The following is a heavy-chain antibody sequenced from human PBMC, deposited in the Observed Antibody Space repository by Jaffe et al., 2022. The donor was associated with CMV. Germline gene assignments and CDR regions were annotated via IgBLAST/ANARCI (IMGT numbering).Heavy chain of an antibody. CDR1: GFTFGDYA. Sequence: EVQLVESGGGLVKPGRSLRLSCTASGFTFGDYAMSWFRQAPGKGLEWVGFIRSKAYGGTTEYAASVKGRFTISRDDSKSIAYLQMNSLKTEDTAVYYCTRHTHSRWLQFLRSDYWGQGTLVTVSS. CDR2: IRSKAYGGTT. V-gene: IGHV3-49*05. J-gene: IGHJ4*02. CDR3: TRHTHSRWLQFLRSDY. D-gene: IGHD5-12*01.